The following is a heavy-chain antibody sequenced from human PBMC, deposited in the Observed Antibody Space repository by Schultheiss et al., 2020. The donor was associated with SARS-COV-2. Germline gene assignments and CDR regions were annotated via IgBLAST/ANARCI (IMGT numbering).Heavy chain of an antibody. Sequence: GGSLRLSCAASGFTFSSYDMNWVRQAPGKGLEWVSDITRSGLDIHYADSVKGRFTISRDNAKNSMYLQMNSLRAEDTAVYYCARGGKFYYHSSGTTDFDYWGQGTLVTVSS. J-gene: IGHJ4*02. CDR1: GFTFSSYD. D-gene: IGHD3-22*01. CDR3: ARGGKFYYHSSGTTDFDY. V-gene: IGHV3-48*03. CDR2: ITRSGLDI.